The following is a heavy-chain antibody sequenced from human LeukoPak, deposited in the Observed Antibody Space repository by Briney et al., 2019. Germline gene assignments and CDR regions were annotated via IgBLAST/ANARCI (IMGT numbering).Heavy chain of an antibody. Sequence: GGSLRLSCAASGFTFSSSNMNWVRPAPGKGLEWVSSITSSSTSTYYADSVKGRFTISRDNAKNLLYLQMNSLRAEDTAVYYCAKDGTGEFVVPYWGQGTLVTVSS. CDR1: GFTFSSSN. CDR3: AKDGTGEFVVPY. D-gene: IGHD3-16*01. V-gene: IGHV3-21*01. J-gene: IGHJ4*02. CDR2: ITSSSTST.